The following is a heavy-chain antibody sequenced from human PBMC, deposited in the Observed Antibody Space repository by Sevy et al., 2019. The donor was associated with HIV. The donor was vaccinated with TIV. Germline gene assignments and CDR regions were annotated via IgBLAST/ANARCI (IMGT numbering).Heavy chain of an antibody. CDR2: ISIDGNNN. V-gene: IGHV3-30*04. J-gene: IGHJ4*02. CDR1: GFTFSSYA. Sequence: GGSLRLSCTASGFTFSSYAMYWVRQAPGKGLEWVAVISIDGNNNDYADSVKGRFTISRDNSKNTLYLQMNSLRAEDTAVYYCASHYYDSTGYYYPLDYWGQGTLVTVSS. CDR3: ASHYYDSTGYYYPLDY. D-gene: IGHD3-22*01.